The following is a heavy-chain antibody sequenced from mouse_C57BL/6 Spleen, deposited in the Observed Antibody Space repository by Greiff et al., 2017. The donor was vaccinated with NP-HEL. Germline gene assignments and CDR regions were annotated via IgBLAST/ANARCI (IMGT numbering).Heavy chain of an antibody. V-gene: IGHV3-1*01. D-gene: IGHD2-3*01. J-gene: IGHJ4*01. CDR2: ISYSGST. CDR3: AGGWLHYDMDY. Sequence: VQLQQSGPGMVKPSQSLSLTCTVTGYSITSGYDWHWIRHFPGNKLEWMGYISYSGSTNYNPSLKSRSSITHDTSKNHFFLKLNSVTTEHTATYYCAGGWLHYDMDYWGQGTSVTVSS. CDR1: GYSITSGYD.